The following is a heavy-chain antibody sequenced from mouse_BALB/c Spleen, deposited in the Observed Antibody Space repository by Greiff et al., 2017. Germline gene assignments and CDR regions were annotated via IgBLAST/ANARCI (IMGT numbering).Heavy chain of an antibody. V-gene: IGHV6-6*01. CDR1: GFTFSDDW. CDR2: IRSKANNHAT. Sequence: DVKLEEPGGGLVQPGGSMKLSCAASGFTFSDDWMDWVRQSPEQGLEWVGEIRSKANNHATYYDESVKGRFTISMDDSKSSIYLQMNSFRAEDTGIYYYTFITTSHYYAMDYWGQGTSVTVSS. CDR3: TFITTSHYYAMDY. J-gene: IGHJ4*01. D-gene: IGHD1-2*01.